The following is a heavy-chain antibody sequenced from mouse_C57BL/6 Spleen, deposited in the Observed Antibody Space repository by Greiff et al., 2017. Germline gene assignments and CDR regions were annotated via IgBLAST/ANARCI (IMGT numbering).Heavy chain of an antibody. V-gene: IGHV1-7*01. D-gene: IGHD1-1*01. CDR3: ARGYYGSSYPYAMDY. CDR2: INPSSGYT. Sequence: VNVVESGAELAKPGASVKLSCKASGYTFTSYWMHWVKQRPGQGLEWIGYINPSSGYTKYNQKFKDKATLTADKSSSTAYMRLSSLTYEDSAVYYCARGYYGSSYPYAMDYWGQGTSVTVSS. J-gene: IGHJ4*01. CDR1: GYTFTSYW.